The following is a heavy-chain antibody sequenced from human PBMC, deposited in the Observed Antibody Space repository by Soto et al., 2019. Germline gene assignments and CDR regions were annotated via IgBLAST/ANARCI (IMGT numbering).Heavy chain of an antibody. J-gene: IGHJ3*02. D-gene: IGHD3-22*01. CDR1: GFTFDDYA. CDR3: ATSFLTMINAFDI. V-gene: IGHV3-9*01. Sequence: EVQLVESGGGLVQPGRSLRLSCAASGFTFDDYAMHWVRQAPGKGLEWVSGISWNSGSIGYADSVKGRFTISRDNAKNSLYLQMNSLRAEDTAVYYCATSFLTMINAFDIWGQGTMVTVSS. CDR2: ISWNSGSI.